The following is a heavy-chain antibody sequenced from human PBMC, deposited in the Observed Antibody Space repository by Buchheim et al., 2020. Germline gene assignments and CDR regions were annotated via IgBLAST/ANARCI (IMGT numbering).Heavy chain of an antibody. V-gene: IGHV3-30*18. CDR2: ISYDGSNK. D-gene: IGHD4-17*01. CDR1: GFTFSSYG. J-gene: IGHJ4*02. CDR3: AKDRSMHGDYLLDY. Sequence: QVQLVESGGGVVQPGRSLRLSCAASGFTFSSYGMHWVRQAPGKGLEWVAVISYDGSNKYYADSVKGRFTISRDNSKNTLYLQMNSLRAEDTAVYYCAKDRSMHGDYLLDYWGQGTL.